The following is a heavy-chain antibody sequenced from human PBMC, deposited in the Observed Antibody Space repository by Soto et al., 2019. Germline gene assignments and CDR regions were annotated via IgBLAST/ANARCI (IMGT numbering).Heavy chain of an antibody. J-gene: IGHJ4*02. V-gene: IGHV3-23*01. Sequence: EVQLLESGGGLVQPGGSLRLSCAASGFTFSSYAMSWVRQAPGKGLEWVSAISGSGGSTYYADSVKGRFTISRDNSKNTLYLQMNSLRAEDTAVYYCAKDSLDYDFWSGYLGVFDYWGQGTLATVSS. CDR2: ISGSGGST. D-gene: IGHD3-3*01. CDR1: GFTFSSYA. CDR3: AKDSLDYDFWSGYLGVFDY.